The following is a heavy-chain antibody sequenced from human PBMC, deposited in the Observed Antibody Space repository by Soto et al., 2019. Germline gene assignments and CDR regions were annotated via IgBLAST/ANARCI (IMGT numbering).Heavy chain of an antibody. CDR1: GFTFSSYA. J-gene: IGHJ5*02. D-gene: IGHD6-19*01. CDR2: ISGSGGST. Sequence: GGSLRLSCAASGFTFSSYAMSWVRQAPGKGLEWVSAISGSGGSTYYADSVKGRFTISRDNSKITLYLQMNSLRVEDTAVYYCANDAPNSGWYLNWFDPWGKGILVTVCS. CDR3: ANDAPNSGWYLNWFDP. V-gene: IGHV3-23*01.